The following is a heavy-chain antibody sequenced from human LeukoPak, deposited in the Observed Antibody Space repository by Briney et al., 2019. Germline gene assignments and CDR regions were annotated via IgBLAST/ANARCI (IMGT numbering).Heavy chain of an antibody. J-gene: IGHJ4*02. CDR2: IYYSGST. D-gene: IGHD1-26*01. Sequence: SETLSLTCTVSGGSISSSSYYWGWIRQPPGKGLEWIGSIYYSGSTYYNPSLKSRVTISVDTSKNQFSLKLSSVTAADTAVYYCARHADVRIVGATQTYYFDYWGQGTLVTVSS. CDR1: GGSISSSSYY. V-gene: IGHV4-39*01. CDR3: ARHADVRIVGATQTYYFDY.